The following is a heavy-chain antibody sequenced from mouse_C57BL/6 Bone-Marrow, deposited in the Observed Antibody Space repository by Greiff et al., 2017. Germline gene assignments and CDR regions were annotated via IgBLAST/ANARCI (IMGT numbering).Heavy chain of an antibody. J-gene: IGHJ4*01. CDR1: GFNIKDDY. V-gene: IGHV14-4*01. D-gene: IGHD1-1*01. Sequence: EVKLVESGAELVRPGASVKLSCTASGFNIKDDYMHWVKQRPEQGLEWIGWIDPENGDTEYASKFQGKATITADPSSNTAYLQLSSLTSEDTAVYYYASVTTVAYYAMDYWGQGTSVTVSS. CDR3: ASVTTVAYYAMDY. CDR2: IDPENGDT.